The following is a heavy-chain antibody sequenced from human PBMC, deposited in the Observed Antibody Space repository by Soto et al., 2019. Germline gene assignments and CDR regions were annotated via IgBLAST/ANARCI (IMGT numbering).Heavy chain of an antibody. J-gene: IGHJ4*02. Sequence: PGGSLRLSCAASGFTFSSFWMHWVRQAPGKGLVWVSRINSDGSSTDYADSVKGRFTISRDNAKNTLYLQMNSLRAEDTAVYYCARIPPGWGGGQLVLDYWGQGTLVTVSS. V-gene: IGHV3-74*01. D-gene: IGHD6-13*01. CDR1: GFTFSSFW. CDR3: ARIPPGWGGGQLVLDY. CDR2: INSDGSST.